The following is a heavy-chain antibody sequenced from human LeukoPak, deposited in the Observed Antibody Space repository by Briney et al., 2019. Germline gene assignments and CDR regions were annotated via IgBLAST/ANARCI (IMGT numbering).Heavy chain of an antibody. Sequence: SETLSLTCAVYGGSFSGYYWSWIRQPPGKGLEWIGEINHSGSTNYNPSLKSRVTIPVDTSKNQFSLKLSSVTAADTAVYYCARSPGATTPDYWGQGTLVTVSS. V-gene: IGHV4-34*01. J-gene: IGHJ4*02. CDR1: GGSFSGYY. CDR3: ARSPGATTPDY. CDR2: INHSGST. D-gene: IGHD1-26*01.